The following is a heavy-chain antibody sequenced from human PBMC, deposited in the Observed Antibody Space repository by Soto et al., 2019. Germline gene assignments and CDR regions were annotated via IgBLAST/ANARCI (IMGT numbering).Heavy chain of an antibody. J-gene: IGHJ4*02. CDR2: IYYSGST. CDR3: ARGGDYAIDY. V-gene: IGHV4-59*01. D-gene: IGHD4-17*01. CDR1: GGSISSYY. Sequence: SLTCTVSGGSISSYYWSWIRQPPGKGLEWIGYIYYSGSTNYNPSPKSRVTISVDTSKNQFSLKLSSVTAADTAVYYCARGGDYAIDYWGQGTLVTVSS.